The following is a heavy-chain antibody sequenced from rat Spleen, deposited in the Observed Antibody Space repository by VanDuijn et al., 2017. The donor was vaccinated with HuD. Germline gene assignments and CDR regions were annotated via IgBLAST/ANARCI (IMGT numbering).Heavy chain of an antibody. V-gene: IGHV5-58*01. CDR1: GFTFNNHW. J-gene: IGHJ2*01. CDR2: INTDGGST. CDR3: ARGIFDY. Sequence: EVQLVESDGGLVQPGRSLKLSCVASGFTFNNHWMSWIRQAPGKGLEWVSSINTDGGSTYYPDSVKGRFTISRDNAQNTLYLQMSKLGSEDTAIYYCARGIFDYWGQGVMVTVSS.